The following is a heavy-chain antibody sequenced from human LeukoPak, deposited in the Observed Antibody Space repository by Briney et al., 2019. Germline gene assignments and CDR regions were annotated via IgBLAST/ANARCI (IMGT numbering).Heavy chain of an antibody. Sequence: QPGGSLRLSCAASGFTFRSYGMHWVRQAPGKGLEWVAVLWHDGSNAYYADSVKGRFTISRDNSKNTLYLQMSSLRPEDTALYYCAKAVWFGEFDYYFFGLDVWGQGTTVTVSS. D-gene: IGHD3-10*01. CDR2: LWHDGSNA. CDR3: AKAVWFGEFDYYFFGLDV. V-gene: IGHV3-33*03. CDR1: GFTFRSYG. J-gene: IGHJ6*02.